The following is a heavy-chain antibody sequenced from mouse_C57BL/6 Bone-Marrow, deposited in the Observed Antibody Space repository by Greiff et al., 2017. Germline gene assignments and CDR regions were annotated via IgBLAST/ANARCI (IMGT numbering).Heavy chain of an antibody. CDR1: GYTFTSYW. V-gene: IGHV1-55*01. J-gene: IGHJ4*01. CDR3: ARGRMDY. CDR2: LYPGSGST. Sequence: VQLQQPGAELVKPGASVKMSCKASGYTFTSYWITWVKQRPGQGLEWIGDLYPGSGSTNYNEKFKSKATLTVDTSSSTAYVQLSSLTSADSAVYYCARGRMDYWGQGTSVTVSS.